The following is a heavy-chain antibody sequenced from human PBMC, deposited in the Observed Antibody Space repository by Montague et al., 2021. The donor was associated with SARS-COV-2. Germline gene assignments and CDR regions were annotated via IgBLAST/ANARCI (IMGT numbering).Heavy chain of an antibody. J-gene: IGHJ4*02. CDR3: VRYSGWFYFDF. D-gene: IGHD6-19*01. V-gene: IGHV6-1*01. CDR2: TYYRSKWYS. CDR1: GDSVSGHSVA. Sequence: CAISGDSVSGHSVAWNWIRQAPSRGLEWLGRTYYRSKWYSDYAPSVRGRLTVNPDASKNEFSLELNYVTPEDTAVYYCVRYSGWFYFDFWGQGTLVTVSS.